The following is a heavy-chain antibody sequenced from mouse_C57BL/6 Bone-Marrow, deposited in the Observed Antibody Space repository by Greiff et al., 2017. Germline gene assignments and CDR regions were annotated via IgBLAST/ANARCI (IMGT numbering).Heavy chain of an antibody. Sequence: VQLQQSGAELVKPGASVKISCKASGYAFSSYWMNWVKQRPGKGLEWIGQIYPGDGDTNYNGKFKGKATLTVDKSSSTAYMQLSSLTSEDSAVYFCARGATVVASGYFDYWGQGTTLTVSS. D-gene: IGHD1-1*01. V-gene: IGHV1-80*01. CDR3: ARGATVVASGYFDY. J-gene: IGHJ2*01. CDR2: IYPGDGDT. CDR1: GYAFSSYW.